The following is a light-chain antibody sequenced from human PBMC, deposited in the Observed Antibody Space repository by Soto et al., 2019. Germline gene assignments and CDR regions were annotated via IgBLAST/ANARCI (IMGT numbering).Light chain of an antibody. CDR2: GAS. CDR1: QSVSSSY. Sequence: EIVLTQSPGTLSLSPGERATLSCRASQSVSSSYLAWYQQKPGQVPRLLIYGASNRATGVSARFSGSGSGTDFTLTISSLQPEDFATYYCQQSYSTPLTFGQGTRLEIK. J-gene: IGKJ5*01. V-gene: IGKV3-20*01. CDR3: QQSYSTPLT.